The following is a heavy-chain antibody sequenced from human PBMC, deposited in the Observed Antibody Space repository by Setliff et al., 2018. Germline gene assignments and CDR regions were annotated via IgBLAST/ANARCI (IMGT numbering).Heavy chain of an antibody. J-gene: IGHJ4*02. CDR1: GGSIINSYY. CDR2: ISTSGNT. CDR3: ARDYGPNDY. V-gene: IGHV4-4*07. D-gene: IGHD3-16*01. Sequence: SETLSLTCTVSGGSIINSYYWSWIRQPAGKGLEWIGRISTSGNTNYNPSLKSRVTVSLDTSKNQFSLKLTSMTAADTAVYFCARDYGPNDYWGQGALVTVSS.